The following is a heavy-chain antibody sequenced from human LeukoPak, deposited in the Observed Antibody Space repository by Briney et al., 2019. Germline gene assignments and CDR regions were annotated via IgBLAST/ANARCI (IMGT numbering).Heavy chain of an antibody. CDR2: IYPGDSDT. Sequence: GESLEISLKSSGYNFTSYWIGWVRQMPGKGLEWMGIIYPGDSDTRYSPSFQGQVTIPADKSLSPAYLQWSSLEASDTAVYYCARHRSDGYKIREVDYWGQGTLVTVSS. D-gene: IGHD5-24*01. CDR3: ARHRSDGYKIREVDY. V-gene: IGHV5-51*01. CDR1: GYNFTSYW. J-gene: IGHJ4*02.